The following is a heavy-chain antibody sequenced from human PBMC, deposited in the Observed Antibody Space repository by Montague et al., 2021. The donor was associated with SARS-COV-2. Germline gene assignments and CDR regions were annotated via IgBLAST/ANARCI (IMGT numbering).Heavy chain of an antibody. CDR3: ARQERGWLQLTPGAFDI. CDR2: IYYSGST. Sequence: SETLSLTCTVSGGSISSYYWSWIRQPPGKGLEWIGYIYYSGSTXXXPSXXXRVTISVDTSKNQFSLKLSSVTAADTAVYYCARQERGWLQLTPGAFDIWGQGTMVTVSS. CDR1: GGSISSYY. J-gene: IGHJ3*02. D-gene: IGHD5-24*01. V-gene: IGHV4-59*08.